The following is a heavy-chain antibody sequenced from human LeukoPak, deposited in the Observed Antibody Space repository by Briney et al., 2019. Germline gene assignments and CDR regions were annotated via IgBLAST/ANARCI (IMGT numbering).Heavy chain of an antibody. CDR1: GDTFTSYY. Sequence: ASVTVSCTASGDTFTSYYMHWVRQAPGQGLEGMGIINPSGGSTNYAQKCEGRVTIIRETARSRVYMEVSMQRSEDTAVYYCARSINDYWGQGTLVTVSS. CDR2: INPSGGST. CDR3: ARSINDY. D-gene: IGHD2/OR15-2a*01. V-gene: IGHV1-46*01. J-gene: IGHJ4*02.